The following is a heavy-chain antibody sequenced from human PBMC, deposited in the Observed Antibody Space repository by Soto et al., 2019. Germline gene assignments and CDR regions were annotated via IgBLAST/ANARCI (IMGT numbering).Heavy chain of an antibody. CDR2: ISYDGSNK. Sequence: QVQLVESGGGVVQPGRSLRLSCAASGFAFSSYAMHWVRQAPGKGLEWVAVISYDGSNKYYADSVKGRFTISRDNSQNKMYLQMNSLRAEDTAVYYCSRDLSGSGDWGQGTLVTVSS. CDR1: GFAFSSYA. D-gene: IGHD3-10*01. CDR3: SRDLSGSGD. V-gene: IGHV3-30-3*01. J-gene: IGHJ4*02.